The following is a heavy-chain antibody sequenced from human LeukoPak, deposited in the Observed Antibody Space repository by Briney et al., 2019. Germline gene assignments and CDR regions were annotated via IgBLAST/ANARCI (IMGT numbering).Heavy chain of an antibody. Sequence: SETLSLTCTVSGGSVSSGSYYWSWIRQPPGKGLEWIGYIYYSGSTNYNPSLKSRVTISVDTSKNQFSLKLSSVTAADTAGYYCARMYAFWSGYYEFDPWGQGTLVTVSS. V-gene: IGHV4-61*01. CDR3: ARMYAFWSGYYEFDP. CDR1: GGSVSSGSYY. D-gene: IGHD3-3*01. J-gene: IGHJ5*02. CDR2: IYYSGST.